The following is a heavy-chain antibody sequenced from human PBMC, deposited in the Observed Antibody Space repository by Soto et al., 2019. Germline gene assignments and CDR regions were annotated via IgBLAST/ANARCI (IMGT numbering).Heavy chain of an antibody. Sequence: QVQLQESGPGLVKPSETLSLTCTVAGDSVSSASYYWSWIRQSPGKGLEWIGYISHSGRTTYNPSPTTRVTIQLAMPRNQYSLKLTSVNAADTAIYYCARDFHMNGYDLGWRAPWGQGILVTVSS. J-gene: IGHJ5*02. CDR3: ARDFHMNGYDLGWRAP. V-gene: IGHV4-61*01. CDR2: ISHSGRT. D-gene: IGHD5-12*01. CDR1: GDSVSSASYY.